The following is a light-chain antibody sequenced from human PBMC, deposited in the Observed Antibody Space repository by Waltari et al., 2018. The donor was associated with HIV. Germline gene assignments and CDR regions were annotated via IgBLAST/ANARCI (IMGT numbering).Light chain of an antibody. V-gene: IGLV1-40*01. CDR2: GNT. CDR3: QSYDSSLSGWV. CDR1: SSNIGAGYD. Sequence: QSVLTQTPSVSGAPGQRGTISCTGTSSNIGAGYDVQWYQHLPGTAPKLLIYGNTNRPSGVPDRFSGSKSGTSASLAITGLQTDDEADYYCQSYDSSLSGWVFGGGTKLTVL. J-gene: IGLJ3*02.